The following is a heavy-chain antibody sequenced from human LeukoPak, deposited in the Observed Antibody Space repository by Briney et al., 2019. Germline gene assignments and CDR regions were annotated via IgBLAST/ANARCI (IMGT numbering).Heavy chain of an antibody. CDR1: GFSFSNYG. V-gene: IGHV3-30*18. D-gene: IGHD2-2*01. J-gene: IGHJ4*02. CDR3: AKEGRDCSTTSCYVDY. CDR2: ISYHGSNT. Sequence: GGSLRLSCLASGFSFSNYGMHWVRQAPGRGLEWVAVISYHGSNTYYADSAKGRFTISRDNSKNTLFLQMNSLRAEDTAVYYCAKEGRDCSTTSCYVDYWGQGTLVTVSS.